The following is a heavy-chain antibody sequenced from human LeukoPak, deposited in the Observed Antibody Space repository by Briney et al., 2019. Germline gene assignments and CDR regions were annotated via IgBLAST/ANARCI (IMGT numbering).Heavy chain of an antibody. V-gene: IGHV3-74*01. CDR2: INSDGSST. J-gene: IGHJ4*02. Sequence: GGSLRLSCAASGFTFSSYWMHWVRQAPGKGLVWVSRINSDGSSTSYADSVKGRFTISRDNAKNTLCLQMNSLRAEDTAVYYCARDPVDYSSGYYFAQSYFDYWGQGTLVTVSS. D-gene: IGHD3-22*01. CDR3: ARDPVDYSSGYYFAQSYFDY. CDR1: GFTFSSYW.